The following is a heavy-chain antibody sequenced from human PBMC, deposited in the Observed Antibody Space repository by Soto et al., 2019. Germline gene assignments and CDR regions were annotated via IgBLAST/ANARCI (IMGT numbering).Heavy chain of an antibody. J-gene: IGHJ4*02. D-gene: IGHD6-6*01. CDR3: AILSN. CDR1: GFTVSSNY. Sequence: EVQLAETGGGLIQPGGSLRLSCAASGFTVSSNYMNWVRQAPGKGLEWLSIIYSDATTYYADSVKGRFTISRDNFKNTLYLQMNNLRAEDTAVYYCAILSNWGQGTLVTVSS. CDR2: IYSDATT. V-gene: IGHV3-53*02.